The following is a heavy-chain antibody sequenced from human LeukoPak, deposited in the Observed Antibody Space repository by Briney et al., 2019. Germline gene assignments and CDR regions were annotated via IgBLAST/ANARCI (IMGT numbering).Heavy chain of an antibody. CDR2: IYHSGRA. CDR3: ARSYCGGDCYSGGGIVDY. J-gene: IGHJ4*02. D-gene: IGHD2-21*02. CDR1: GGSISGYY. V-gene: IGHV4-4*09. Sequence: SETLSLTCTVSGGSISGYYWSWIRQPPGKGLEWIGYIYHSGRANYNPSLRSRVTISVDTSKNQFSLKLSSVAAADTAVYHCARSYCGGDCYSGGGIVDYWGQGTLVTVSS.